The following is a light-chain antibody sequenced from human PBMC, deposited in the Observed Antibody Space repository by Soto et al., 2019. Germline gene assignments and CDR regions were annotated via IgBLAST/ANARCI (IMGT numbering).Light chain of an antibody. CDR3: QTWDSSVV. J-gene: IGLJ2*01. Sequence: SYELTQPPSVSVSPGQTASITCSGDKLGDKYAYWYQQKPGQSPVMVIFQDTKRPSGIPERFSGSNSGNTATLTISGTQAMDEADYYCQTWDSSVVFGGGTKLPVL. V-gene: IGLV3-1*01. CDR2: QDT. CDR1: KLGDKY.